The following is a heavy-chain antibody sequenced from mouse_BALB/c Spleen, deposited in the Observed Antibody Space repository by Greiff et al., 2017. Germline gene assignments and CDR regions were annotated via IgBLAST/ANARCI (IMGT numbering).Heavy chain of an antibody. CDR2: ISYDGSN. V-gene: IGHV3-6*02. D-gene: IGHD2-4*01. CDR1: GYSITSGYY. J-gene: IGHJ2*01. Sequence: DVKLQESGPGLVKPSQSLSLTCSVTGYSITSGYYWNWIRQFPGNKLEWMGYISYDGSNNYNPSLKNRISITRDTSKNQFFLKLNSVTTEDTATYYCARDSSYDSDYWGQGTTLTVSS. CDR3: ARDSSYDSDY.